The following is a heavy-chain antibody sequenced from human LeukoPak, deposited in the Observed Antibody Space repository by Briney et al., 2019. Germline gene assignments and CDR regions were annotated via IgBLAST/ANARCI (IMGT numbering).Heavy chain of an antibody. CDR1: GFTFSSYS. Sequence: GGSLRLSCAASGFTFSSYSMNWVRQAPGKGLEGVSSISSSSSYIYYADSVKGRFTISRDNAKNSLYLQMNSLRAEGTAVYYCARVSDSGWYKDAFDIWGQGTMVTVSS. CDR3: ARVSDSGWYKDAFDI. CDR2: ISSSSSYI. J-gene: IGHJ3*02. D-gene: IGHD6-19*01. V-gene: IGHV3-21*01.